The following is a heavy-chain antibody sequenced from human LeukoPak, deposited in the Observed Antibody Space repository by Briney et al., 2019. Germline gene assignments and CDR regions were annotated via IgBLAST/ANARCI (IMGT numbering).Heavy chain of an antibody. J-gene: IGHJ4*02. CDR1: GYTFTGYY. V-gene: IGHV1-2*06. CDR3: AREISRSLYY. Sequence: ASVKVSCKASGYTFTGYYIHWVRQAPGQGLEWMGRISPHSGGTKYAQKFQGRVTMSRDTSITTAYMEVSSLKSDDTAVYYCAREISRSLYYWGQGTLVTVSA. CDR2: ISPHSGGT. D-gene: IGHD1-26*01.